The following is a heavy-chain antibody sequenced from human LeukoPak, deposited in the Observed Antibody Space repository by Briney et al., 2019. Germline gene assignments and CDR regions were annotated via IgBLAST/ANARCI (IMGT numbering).Heavy chain of an antibody. V-gene: IGHV4-38-2*01. CDR1: GYSISSGYY. CDR3: ARGGIAVAGRMFDY. D-gene: IGHD6-19*01. Sequence: PSETLSLTCAVSGYSISSGYYWGWIRQPPGKGLEWIGSIYHSGSTYYNPSLKSRVTISVGTSKNQFSLKLSSVTAADTAVYYCARGGIAVAGRMFDYWGQGTLVTVSS. J-gene: IGHJ4*02. CDR2: IYHSGST.